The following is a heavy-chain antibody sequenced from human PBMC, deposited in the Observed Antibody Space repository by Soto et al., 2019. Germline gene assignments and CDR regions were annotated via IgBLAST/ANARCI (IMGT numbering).Heavy chain of an antibody. V-gene: IGHV3-48*02. J-gene: IGHJ4*02. CDR2: ISSSCDNM. CDR3: ARDLRTTSRLFDS. Sequence: GGSLRLSCAASGFTFSSSSMNWVRQAPGQGLEWVSYISSSCDNMYYADSVKGRFTISRDNAENSLFLQMNSLRDEDTAVYYCARDLRTTSRLFDSWGQGTLVTVSS. CDR1: GFTFSSSS. D-gene: IGHD1-7*01.